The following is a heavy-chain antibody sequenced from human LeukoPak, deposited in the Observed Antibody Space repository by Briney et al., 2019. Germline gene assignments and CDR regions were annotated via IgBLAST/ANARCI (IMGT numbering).Heavy chain of an antibody. D-gene: IGHD3-9*01. CDR2: ISAYNGNT. CDR3: AGTRGLTGYYSGWFDP. V-gene: IGHV1-18*01. Sequence: GASVKVSCKASGYTFTSYGISWVRQAPGQGLEWMGWISAYNGNTNYAQKLQGRVTMTTDTSTSTAYMELRSLRSDDTAVYYCAGTRGLTGYYSGWFDPWGQGTLVTVSS. J-gene: IGHJ5*02. CDR1: GYTFTSYG.